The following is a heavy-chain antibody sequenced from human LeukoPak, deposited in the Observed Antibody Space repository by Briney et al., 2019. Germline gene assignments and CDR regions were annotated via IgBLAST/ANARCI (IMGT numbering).Heavy chain of an antibody. D-gene: IGHD6-13*01. J-gene: IGHJ3*02. CDR2: ITGTT. CDR1: GFTFSSYA. CDR3: AKAFREYGSSTYSSFDI. V-gene: IGHV3-23*01. Sequence: GGSLRLSCAASGFTFSSYAMSWVRQAPGKGLQWVTTITGTTHYADSVRGRFTISRDNSKNILYLQMNSLSTEDTAIYYCAKAFREYGSSTYSSFDIWGQGTMVTVSS.